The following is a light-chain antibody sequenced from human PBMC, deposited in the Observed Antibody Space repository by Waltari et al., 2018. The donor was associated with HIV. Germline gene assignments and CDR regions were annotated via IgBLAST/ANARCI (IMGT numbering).Light chain of an antibody. CDR1: QSISNY. CDR3: QQNYNSPWT. V-gene: IGKV1-39*01. CDR2: AAS. Sequence: DIQMTQSPFSLSASVGDRVTITCRASQSISNYLNWYQQKPGKAPNLLIYAASSLQSGVPSRFSGSGSGTDFTLTISSLQPEDFATYYCQQNYNSPWTFGQGTKVEIK. J-gene: IGKJ1*01.